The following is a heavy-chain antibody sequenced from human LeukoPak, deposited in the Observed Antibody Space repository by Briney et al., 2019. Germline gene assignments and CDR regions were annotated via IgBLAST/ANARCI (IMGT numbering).Heavy chain of an antibody. CDR2: INHSGST. D-gene: IGHD5-12*01. CDR3: ARDGRGYLRNWFDP. CDR1: GGSFSGYY. Sequence: PSETLSLTCAVYGGSFSGYYWSWIRQPPGKGLEWIGEINHSGSTNYNPSLKSRVTISVDTSKNQFSLKLSSVTAADTAVYYCARDGRGYLRNWFDPWGQGTLVTVSS. V-gene: IGHV4-34*01. J-gene: IGHJ5*02.